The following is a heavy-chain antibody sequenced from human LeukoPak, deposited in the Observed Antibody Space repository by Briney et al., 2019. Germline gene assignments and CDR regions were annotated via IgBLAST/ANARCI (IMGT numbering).Heavy chain of an antibody. CDR2: IIPIFGPA. Sequence: IIPIFGPANYAQKFQGTVTITADESTSTAYMELSSLRSEDTAVYYCARRRDSSGCHNWFDPWGQGTLVTVSS. CDR3: ARRRDSSGCHNWFDP. D-gene: IGHD3-22*01. J-gene: IGHJ5*02. V-gene: IGHV1-69*01.